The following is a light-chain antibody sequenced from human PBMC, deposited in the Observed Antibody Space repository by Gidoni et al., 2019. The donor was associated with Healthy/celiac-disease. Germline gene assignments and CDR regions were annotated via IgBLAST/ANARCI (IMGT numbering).Light chain of an antibody. Sequence: QPVMNQPPSAPGTRGKRVTISCSGSSSNIGSNYVHWYQQPPGTAPKLLIYSNNHRPSGVPYRFSGSKSGASASLAISGLRSEDEADYYCAAWDDSLSGLVFGGGTKLTVL. J-gene: IGLJ2*01. CDR2: SNN. CDR3: AAWDDSLSGLV. V-gene: IGLV1-47*02. CDR1: SSNIGSNY.